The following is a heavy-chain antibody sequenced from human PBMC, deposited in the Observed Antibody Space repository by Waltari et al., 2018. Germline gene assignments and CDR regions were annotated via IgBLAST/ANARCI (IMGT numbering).Heavy chain of an antibody. CDR3: AEYCSSTSCYGIFQH. CDR1: GYTFTSYD. J-gene: IGHJ1*01. CDR2: RNPNNGNT. V-gene: IGHV1-8*01. Sequence: QVQLVQSGAEVKKPGASVKVSCKASGYTFTSYDINWVRQATGQGLAWMGWRNPNNGNTGYAQKFQGRVTMTRNTSRSTAYMELGSLRSEDTAVYYCAEYCSSTSCYGIFQHWGQGTLVTVSS. D-gene: IGHD2-2*01.